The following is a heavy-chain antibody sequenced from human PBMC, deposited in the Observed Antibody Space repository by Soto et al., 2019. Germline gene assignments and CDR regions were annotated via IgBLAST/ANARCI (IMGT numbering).Heavy chain of an antibody. D-gene: IGHD4-17*01. CDR3: ARDVDADFRTDFDY. V-gene: IGHV3-53*01. J-gene: IGHJ4*02. CDR1: GFTVSSNY. Sequence: GGSLRLSCAASGFTVSSNYMSWVRQAPGKGLEWVSVIYSGGSTYYADSVKGRFTISRDNAKNSLYLQMNSLRAEDTAVYYCARDVDADFRTDFDYWGRGTLVTVSS. CDR2: IYSGGST.